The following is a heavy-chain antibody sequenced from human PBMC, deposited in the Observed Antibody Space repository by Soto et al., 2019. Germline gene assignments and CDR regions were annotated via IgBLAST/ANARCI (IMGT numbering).Heavy chain of an antibody. CDR1: GFTFSSYE. Sequence: GGSLRLSCAASGFTFSSYEMNWVRQAPGKGLECVSYISSSGSTIYYADSVTGRFTISRDNAKNSLYLQMNSLRAEDTAVYYCARELGISSGPDYWGQGTLVTVSS. J-gene: IGHJ4*02. V-gene: IGHV3-48*03. D-gene: IGHD7-27*01. CDR2: ISSSGSTI. CDR3: ARELGISSGPDY.